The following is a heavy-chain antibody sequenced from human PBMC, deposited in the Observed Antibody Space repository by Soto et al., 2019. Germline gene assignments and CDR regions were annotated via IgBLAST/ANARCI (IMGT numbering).Heavy chain of an antibody. CDR1: GGSISSGGYS. CDR3: AAGGGLPRYY. V-gene: IGHV4-30-2*02. D-gene: IGHD5-12*01. CDR2: IYHSGST. Sequence: QLQLQESGSGLVKPSQTLSLTCAVSGGSISSGGYSGSWIRQPPGKGLVWIGYIYHSGSTYYNPSRKSRVTISVDRSKNQFSLKLSSVTAADTAVYYCAAGGGLPRYYWGQGTLVTVSS. J-gene: IGHJ4*02.